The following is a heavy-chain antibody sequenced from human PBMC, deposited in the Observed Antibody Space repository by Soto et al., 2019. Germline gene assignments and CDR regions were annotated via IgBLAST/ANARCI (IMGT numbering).Heavy chain of an antibody. CDR2: ISAVGGT. Sequence: GDLRLPWSASGITFRNYAMTRGRPAPGKGLQWVSTISAVGGTYYADSVKGRFTISRDNSKNTFFLQMNSLRAEDTAVYYCAKGSSGHYDSFDFWGQGTLVTVSS. CDR3: AKGSSGHYDSFDF. D-gene: IGHD3-22*01. CDR1: GITFRNYA. J-gene: IGHJ4*02. V-gene: IGHV3-23*01.